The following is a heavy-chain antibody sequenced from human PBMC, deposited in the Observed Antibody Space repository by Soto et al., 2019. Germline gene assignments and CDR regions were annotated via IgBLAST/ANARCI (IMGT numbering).Heavy chain of an antibody. CDR3: ARGDYYDSSGYYSYYYGMDV. J-gene: IGHJ6*02. Sequence: LGESLKISCKGSGYSFTSYWIGWVRQMPGKGLEWMGIIYPGDSDTRYSPSFKGQVTISADKSISTAYLQWSSLKASDTAMYYCARGDYYDSSGYYSYYYGMDVWGQGTTVTVSS. CDR2: IYPGDSDT. D-gene: IGHD3-22*01. V-gene: IGHV5-51*01. CDR1: GYSFTSYW.